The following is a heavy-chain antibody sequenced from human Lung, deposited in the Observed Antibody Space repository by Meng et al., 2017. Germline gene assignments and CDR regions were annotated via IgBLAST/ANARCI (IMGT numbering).Heavy chain of an antibody. CDR1: GGSFSDYY. Sequence: VQLQPWGAGLLKPSETLSPTCVVSGGSFSDYYWSWIRQPPGKGLEWIGEINHSGSTNYNPSLESRATISVDTSQNNLSLKLSSVTAADSAVYYCARGPTTMAHDFDYWGQGTLVTVSS. CDR2: INHSGST. CDR3: ARGPTTMAHDFDY. V-gene: IGHV4-34*01. J-gene: IGHJ4*02. D-gene: IGHD4-11*01.